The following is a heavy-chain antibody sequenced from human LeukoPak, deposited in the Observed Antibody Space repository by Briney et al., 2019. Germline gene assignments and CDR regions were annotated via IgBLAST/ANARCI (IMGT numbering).Heavy chain of an antibody. D-gene: IGHD6-19*01. V-gene: IGHV3-74*01. J-gene: IGHJ4*02. CDR1: GFTFSSYW. CDR3: ARGLYRSGSYYFDY. CDR2: INSDGSTT. Sequence: GGSLRLSCAASGFTFSSYWMHWVRQAPGKGLVWVSRINSDGSTTTYADSVKGRFTISRDNAKNTLFLQMNSLRAEDTAVYYCARGLYRSGSYYFDYWGQGTLVTVSS.